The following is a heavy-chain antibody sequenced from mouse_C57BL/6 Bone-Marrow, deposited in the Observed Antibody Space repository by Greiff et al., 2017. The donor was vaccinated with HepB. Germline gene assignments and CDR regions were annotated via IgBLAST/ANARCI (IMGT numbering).Heavy chain of an antibody. CDR1: GFSLTSYG. D-gene: IGHD2-12*01. Sequence: QVQLKESGPGLVQPSQSLSITCTVSGFSLTSYGVHWVRQSPGKGLEWLGVIWSGGSTDYNAAFISRPSISKDNSKSQVFFKMNSLQADDTAIYYCARNSDYSLYYAMDYWGQGTSVTVSS. CDR3: ARNSDYSLYYAMDY. V-gene: IGHV2-2*01. CDR2: IWSGGST. J-gene: IGHJ4*01.